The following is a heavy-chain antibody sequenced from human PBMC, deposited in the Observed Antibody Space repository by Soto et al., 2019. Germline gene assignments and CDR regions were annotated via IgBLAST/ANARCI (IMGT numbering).Heavy chain of an antibody. CDR1: GYTLYSYG. V-gene: IGHV1-18*01. CDR2: ISAYNGNT. D-gene: IGHD2-2*02. CDR3: ARDWGVPAAIDYYNGMDV. Sequence: ASVKVSCKASGYTLYSYGISWGRQAPGQRLEWMGWISAYNGNTNYAQKLQGRVTMTTDTSTSTAYMELRSLRSDDTAVYYCARDWGVPAAIDYYNGMDVWGQGTTVTVSS. J-gene: IGHJ6*02.